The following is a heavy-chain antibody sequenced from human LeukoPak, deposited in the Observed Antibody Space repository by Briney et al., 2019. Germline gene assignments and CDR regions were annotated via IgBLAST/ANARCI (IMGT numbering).Heavy chain of an antibody. D-gene: IGHD3-22*01. Sequence: GGSLRLSCAASGFTFDDYAMHWVRQARGKGLEGVAFIRYDGSNKYYADSVKGRFTISRDNSKNTLYLQMNSLRAEDTAVYYCANVPPYYYDSSGYYEDYWGQGTLVTVSS. V-gene: IGHV3-30*02. CDR3: ANVPPYYYDSSGYYEDY. J-gene: IGHJ4*02. CDR1: GFTFDDYA. CDR2: IRYDGSNK.